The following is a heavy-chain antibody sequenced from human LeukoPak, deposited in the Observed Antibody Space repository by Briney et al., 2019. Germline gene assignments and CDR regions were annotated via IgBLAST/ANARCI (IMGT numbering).Heavy chain of an antibody. Sequence: PGGSLRLSCTVSGFTFRNCIMTWVRLSPGKGLEWVSSIGGGGDVTFYADSVKGRFRTTRDDSRSTLYLQMDSLRVDDTGVYNCANWGGTESIGTIWYGPLDYWGQGTQVTVSS. CDR3: ANWGGTESIGTIWYGPLDY. CDR1: GFTFRNCI. J-gene: IGHJ4*02. V-gene: IGHV3-23*01. D-gene: IGHD6-13*01. CDR2: IGGGGDVT.